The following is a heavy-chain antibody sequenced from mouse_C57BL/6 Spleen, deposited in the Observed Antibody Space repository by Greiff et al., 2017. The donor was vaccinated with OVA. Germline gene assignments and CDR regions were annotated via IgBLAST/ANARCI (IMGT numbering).Heavy chain of an antibody. Sequence: EVKLEESGPGLVKPSQSLSLTCSVTGYSITSGYYWNWIRQFPGNKLEWMGYISYDGSNNYNPSLKNRISITRDTSKNQLFLKLNSVTTEDTATYYCAREGGSSLPWFAYWGQGTLVTVSA. V-gene: IGHV3-6*01. CDR1: GYSITSGYY. CDR2: ISYDGSN. CDR3: AREGGSSLPWFAY. D-gene: IGHD1-1*01. J-gene: IGHJ3*01.